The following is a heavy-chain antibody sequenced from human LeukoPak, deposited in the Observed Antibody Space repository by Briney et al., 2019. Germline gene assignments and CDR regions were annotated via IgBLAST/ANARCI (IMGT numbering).Heavy chain of an antibody. Sequence: GSLRLSCAASGFTFSSYAMSWVRQAPGKGLEWIGEINHSGSTNYNPSLKSRVTISVDTSKNQFSLKLSSVTAADTAVYYCARGMDTAMVTAGYYFDYWGQGTLVTVSS. J-gene: IGHJ4*02. CDR3: ARGMDTAMVTAGYYFDY. D-gene: IGHD5-18*01. CDR1: GFTFSSYA. V-gene: IGHV4-34*01. CDR2: INHSGST.